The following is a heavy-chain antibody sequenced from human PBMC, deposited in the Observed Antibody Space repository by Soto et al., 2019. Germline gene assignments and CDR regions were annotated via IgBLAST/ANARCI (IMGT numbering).Heavy chain of an antibody. CDR3: ARVPSPDVWYPYGMDV. Sequence: QVQLVQSGAEVKKPGASVKVSCKASGYTFTSYGISWVRQAPGKGLEWMGWISAYNGNTNYAQKLQGRVTMTTDTFTSTAYMELRSLRSDDTAVYYCARVPSPDVWYPYGMDVWGQGTTVTVSS. V-gene: IGHV1-18*01. D-gene: IGHD6-13*01. J-gene: IGHJ6*02. CDR2: ISAYNGNT. CDR1: GYTFTSYG.